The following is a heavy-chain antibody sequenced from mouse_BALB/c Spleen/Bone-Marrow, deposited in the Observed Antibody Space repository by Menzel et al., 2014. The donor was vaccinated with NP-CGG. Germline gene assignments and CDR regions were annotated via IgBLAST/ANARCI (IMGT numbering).Heavy chain of an antibody. CDR1: GFSLTSYG. V-gene: IGHV2-9*02. CDR2: IWAGGST. D-gene: IGHD1-1*01. Sequence: VQVVESGPGLVAPSQSLSITCTVSGFSLTSYGVHWVRQPPGKGLEWLGVIWAGGSTNYNSALMSRLSISKDNSKSQVFLKMNSLQTDDTAMYYCARDDYGSRGFDYWGQGTTLTVSS. CDR3: ARDDYGSRGFDY. J-gene: IGHJ2*01.